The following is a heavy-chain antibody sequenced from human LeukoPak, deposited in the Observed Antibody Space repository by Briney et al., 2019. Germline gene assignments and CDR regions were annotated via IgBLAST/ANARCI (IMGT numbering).Heavy chain of an antibody. CDR3: ARAVSDFWSGWKFDY. CDR2: INSDGSST. D-gene: IGHD3-3*01. V-gene: IGHV3-74*01. Sequence: GRSLRLSCAASGFTFSSYWMHWVRQAPGKGLVWVSRINSDGSSTSYADSVKGRFTISRDNAKNTLYLQMNSLRAEDTAVYYCARAVSDFWSGWKFDYWGQGTLVTVSS. CDR1: GFTFSSYW. J-gene: IGHJ4*02.